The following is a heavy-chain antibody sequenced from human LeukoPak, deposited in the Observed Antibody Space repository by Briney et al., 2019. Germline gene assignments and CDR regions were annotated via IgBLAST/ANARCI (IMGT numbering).Heavy chain of an antibody. D-gene: IGHD3-22*01. CDR2: ISSSSRTI. J-gene: IGHJ4*02. CDR1: GFTFSSYS. V-gene: IGHV3-48*01. Sequence: GGSLRLSCAASGFTFSSYSMNWVRQAPGKGLEWVSYISSSSRTIYYPDSVKGRFTISRDNAKNSLYLQLISLRAEDTAVYYCARDRHSSVDYWGQGALVTVSS. CDR3: ARDRHSSVDY.